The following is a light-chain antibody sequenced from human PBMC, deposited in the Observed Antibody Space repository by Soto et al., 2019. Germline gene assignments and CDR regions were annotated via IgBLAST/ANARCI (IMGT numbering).Light chain of an antibody. V-gene: IGLV1-47*01. CDR2: RNN. Sequence: QAVVTQPPSASGTPGQRVTISCSGSSSNIGSNYVYWYQQLPGTAPKLLIYRNNQRPSGVPDRFSGSKSGTSASLAISGLXXEDEADYYCAAWDDSLSGPVFGGGTKLTVL. CDR1: SSNIGSNY. J-gene: IGLJ3*02. CDR3: AAWDDSLSGPV.